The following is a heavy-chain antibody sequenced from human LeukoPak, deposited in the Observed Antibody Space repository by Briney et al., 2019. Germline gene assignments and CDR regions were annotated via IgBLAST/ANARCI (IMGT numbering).Heavy chain of an antibody. D-gene: IGHD4-17*01. J-gene: IGHJ5*02. CDR1: GYTFTAYY. Sequence: GAPLKVSCKASGYTFTAYYIHWVRRAPGQGLEWMGGIIPIFGTANYAQKFQGRVTITADESTSTAYMELSSLRSEDTAVYYCARTLDYGDYAFDRWGQETRVTVSS. CDR3: ARTLDYGDYAFDR. V-gene: IGHV1-69*13. CDR2: IIPIFGTA.